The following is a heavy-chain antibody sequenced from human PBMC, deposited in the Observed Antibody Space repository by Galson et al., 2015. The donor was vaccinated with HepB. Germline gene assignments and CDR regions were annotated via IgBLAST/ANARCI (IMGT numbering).Heavy chain of an antibody. CDR2: IYWDDDK. V-gene: IGHV2-5*02. CDR3: AHRSLEPMNSSGWYWGAFDI. J-gene: IGHJ3*02. CDR1: GFSLSTSGVG. Sequence: PALVKPTQTLTLTCTFSGFSLSTSGVGVGWIRQPPEKALEWLALIYWDDDKRYSPSLKSRLTITKDTSKNQVVLTMTNMDPVDTATYYCAHRSLEPMNSSGWYWGAFDIWGQGTMVTVSS. D-gene: IGHD6-19*01.